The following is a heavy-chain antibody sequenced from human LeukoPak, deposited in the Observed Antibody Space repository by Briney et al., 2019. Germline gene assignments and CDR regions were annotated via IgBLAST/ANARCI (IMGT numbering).Heavy chain of an antibody. V-gene: IGHV4-59*11. Sequence: SETLSLTCTVSGGSISSHYWSWIRQPPGKGLEWIGYIYYSGSTNYNPSLKSRVTISVDTSKNQFSLKLSSVTAVDTAVYYCARADYYDSSGYYPLVYWGQGTLVTVSS. CDR3: ARADYYDSSGYYPLVY. CDR2: IYYSGST. J-gene: IGHJ4*02. CDR1: GGSISSHY. D-gene: IGHD3-22*01.